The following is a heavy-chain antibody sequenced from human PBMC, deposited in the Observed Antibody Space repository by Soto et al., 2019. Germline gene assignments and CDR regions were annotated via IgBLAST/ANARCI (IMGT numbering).Heavy chain of an antibody. CDR2: ISYDGSNK. Sequence: SRRLSCAASRFTFSSYVIHWVRQAPCKGLEWVAVISYDGSNKYYADSVKGRFTISRDNSKNTLYLQINSRRAEDMALYYCARNYDISSGYYWFDPWGQGTLVTV. CDR3: ARNYDISSGYYWFDP. D-gene: IGHD3-22*01. J-gene: IGHJ5*02. CDR1: RFTFSSYV. V-gene: IGHV3-30*03.